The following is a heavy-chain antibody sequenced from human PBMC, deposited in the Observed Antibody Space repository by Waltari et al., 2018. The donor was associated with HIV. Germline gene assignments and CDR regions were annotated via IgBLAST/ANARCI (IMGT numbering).Heavy chain of an antibody. J-gene: IGHJ6*02. V-gene: IGHV4-61*02. CDR2: IYTSGST. CDR3: ARASIGENYYYYGMDV. D-gene: IGHD6-6*01. CDR1: GGSISSGSYY. Sequence: QVQLQESGPGLVKPSQTLSLTCTVSGGSISSGSYYWSWIRQPAGKGLEWIGRIYTSGSTNYNPSLKSRVTISVDTSKNQFSLKLSSVTAADTAVYYCARASIGENYYYYGMDVWGQGTTVTVSS.